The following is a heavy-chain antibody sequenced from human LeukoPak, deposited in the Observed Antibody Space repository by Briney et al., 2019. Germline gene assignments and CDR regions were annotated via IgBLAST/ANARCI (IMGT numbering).Heavy chain of an antibody. D-gene: IGHD4-17*01. Sequence: AGGSLRLSCTVSGFTVSSNSMSWVRQAPGKGLEWVSFIYSDNTHYSDSVKGRFTISRDNSKNTLYLQMNSLRAEDTAVYYCAKGGGYGDKNWGQGTLVTVSS. CDR1: GFTVSSNS. CDR2: IYSDNT. CDR3: AKGGGYGDKN. V-gene: IGHV3-53*01. J-gene: IGHJ4*02.